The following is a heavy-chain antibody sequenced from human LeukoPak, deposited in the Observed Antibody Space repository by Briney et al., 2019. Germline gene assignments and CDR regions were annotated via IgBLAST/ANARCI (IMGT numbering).Heavy chain of an antibody. CDR1: GFTFNNYA. D-gene: IGHD2-21*02. CDR2: ISSGSSYI. Sequence: PGGSLRLSCAASGFTFNNYAIHWVRQAPGKGLEWVSSISSGSSYIYYADSLKGRFTNSRDNAKNSLYLQMSSLRAEDTAVYYCARSKDVVTAISPADYWGQGTLVTVSS. CDR3: ARSKDVVTAISPADY. V-gene: IGHV3-21*01. J-gene: IGHJ4*02.